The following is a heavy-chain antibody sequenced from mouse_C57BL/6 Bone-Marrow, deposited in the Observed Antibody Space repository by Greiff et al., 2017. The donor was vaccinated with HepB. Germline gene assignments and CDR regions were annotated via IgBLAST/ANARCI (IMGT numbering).Heavy chain of an antibody. Sequence: EVMLVESGGDLVKPGGSLKLSCAASGFTFSSYGMSWVRQTPDKRLEWVATISSGGSYTYYPDSVKGRFTISRDNAKNTLYLQMSSLKSDDTAMYYCARRRQLRMDYWGQGTSVTVSS. CDR3: ARRRQLRMDY. J-gene: IGHJ4*01. CDR2: ISSGGSYT. D-gene: IGHD3-2*02. CDR1: GFTFSSYG. V-gene: IGHV5-6*02.